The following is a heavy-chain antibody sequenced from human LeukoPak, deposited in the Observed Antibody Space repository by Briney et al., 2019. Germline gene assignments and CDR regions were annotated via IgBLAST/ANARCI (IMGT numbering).Heavy chain of an antibody. J-gene: IGHJ4*02. D-gene: IGHD2/OR15-2a*01. Sequence: GGSLRLSCAASGFTFSSYGMHWVRQAPGKGLEWVAVIWYDGSNKYYADSVKGRFTISRDNSKNTLYLQMNSLKIEDTAVYYCAVDKEFLIGYWGQGTLVTVSS. CDR2: IWYDGSNK. CDR3: AVDKEFLIGY. CDR1: GFTFSSYG. V-gene: IGHV3-33*01.